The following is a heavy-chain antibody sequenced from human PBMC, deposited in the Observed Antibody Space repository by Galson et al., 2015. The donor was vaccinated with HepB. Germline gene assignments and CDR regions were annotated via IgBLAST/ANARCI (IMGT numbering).Heavy chain of an antibody. D-gene: IGHD6-13*01. CDR2: IKSDGSST. Sequence: SLRLSCAASGFIISSHWMYWVRQAPGKGLVWVSRIKSDGSSTSYADFVKGRFTISRDNAKNTVYLQMNSLRAEDTAVYYCARAPKYSSSWGIMDVWGQGTTVTVSS. J-gene: IGHJ6*02. CDR1: GFIISSHW. CDR3: ARAPKYSSSWGIMDV. V-gene: IGHV3-74*01.